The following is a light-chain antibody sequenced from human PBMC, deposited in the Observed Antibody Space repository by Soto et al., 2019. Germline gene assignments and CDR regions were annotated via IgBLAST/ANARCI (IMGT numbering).Light chain of an antibody. Sequence: EIVLTQSPGTLSLSPGERATLSCRASQSVSRNYLAWYQQKPGQAPRLLIYGASSRATGIPDRFSGSGSGQDFTLTISGLAPEDFAVYYCQPYSSSPLTFGGGTKVEIK. CDR3: QPYSSSPLT. V-gene: IGKV3-20*01. CDR2: GAS. J-gene: IGKJ4*01. CDR1: QSVSRNY.